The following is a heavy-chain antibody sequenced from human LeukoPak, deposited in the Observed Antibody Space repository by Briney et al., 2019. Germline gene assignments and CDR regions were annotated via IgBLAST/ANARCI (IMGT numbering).Heavy chain of an antibody. D-gene: IGHD3-22*01. CDR3: ARVWLSSGSYWYFDF. J-gene: IGHJ2*01. CDR2: IYSSGNT. CDR1: GGSISSNY. V-gene: IGHV4-4*07. Sequence: SETLSLTCTVSGGSISSNYWSWIRQPAGKGLEYIGRIYSSGNTNYNPSLKSRVTMSVDTSKNQFSLLLHSVTAADTAVYYCARVWLSSGSYWYFDFWGRGTLVTVSS.